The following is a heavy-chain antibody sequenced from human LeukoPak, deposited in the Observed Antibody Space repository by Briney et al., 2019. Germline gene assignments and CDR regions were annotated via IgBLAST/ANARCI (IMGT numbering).Heavy chain of an antibody. V-gene: IGHV1-46*01. CDR1: GYTFTTYY. CDR2: INPSGGST. CDR3: ARGSRPVYNLLTGKRYFDY. J-gene: IGHJ4*02. D-gene: IGHD3-9*01. Sequence: ASVKVSCKASGYTFTTYYVHWVRQAPGQGLEWMGIINPSGGSTTYAQKFRGRLTMTRDMSTSTVYMELSSLRSEDTAVYYCARGSRPVYNLLTGKRYFDYWGQGTLLTVSS.